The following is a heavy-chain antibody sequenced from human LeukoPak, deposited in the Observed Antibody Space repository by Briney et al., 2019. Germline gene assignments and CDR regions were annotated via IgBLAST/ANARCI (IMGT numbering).Heavy chain of an antibody. V-gene: IGHV3-33*01. CDR1: GFTFSDYG. Sequence: GGSLRLSCAASGFTFSDYGMHCVRQAPGKGLEWVALIYYDGSNKYFADSVKGRFTISRDNSRNTLYLQMSSLRVEDTAVYYCARDRATRYFDYWGQGTLVTVSS. CDR2: IYYDGSNK. D-gene: IGHD2-15*01. CDR3: ARDRATRYFDY. J-gene: IGHJ4*02.